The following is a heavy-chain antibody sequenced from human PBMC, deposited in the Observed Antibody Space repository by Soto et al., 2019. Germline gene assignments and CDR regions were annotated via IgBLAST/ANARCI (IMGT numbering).Heavy chain of an antibody. D-gene: IGHD3-3*01. V-gene: IGHV3-49*04. CDR1: GFTFGDYA. Sequence: GGSLGLSCTASGFTFGDYAMSWVRQAPGKGLEWVGFIRSKAYGGTTEYAASVKGRFTISRDDSKSIAYLQMNSLKTEDTAVYYCTRNRNYDFWSGRLYYFDCWGQGTLVTVSS. J-gene: IGHJ4*02. CDR2: IRSKAYGGTT. CDR3: TRNRNYDFWSGRLYYFDC.